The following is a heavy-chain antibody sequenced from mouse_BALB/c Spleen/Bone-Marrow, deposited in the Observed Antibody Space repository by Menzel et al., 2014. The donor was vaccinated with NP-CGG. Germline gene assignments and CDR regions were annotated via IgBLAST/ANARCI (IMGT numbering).Heavy chain of an antibody. CDR3: GSRGIYDEGSY. V-gene: IGHV1-37*01. J-gene: IGHJ4*01. D-gene: IGHD1-1*01. CDR1: GYSFTGYF. CDR2: INPYNGDT. Sequence: EVQLQEYGPELVKPGASVKISCKASGYSFTGYFMNWVKQSHGKSLEWIGRINPYNGDTFYNQKFKGKATLTVDKSSSTAHMDLLSLTSDDTAVYYCGSRGIYDEGSYWGRGTSVPVAA.